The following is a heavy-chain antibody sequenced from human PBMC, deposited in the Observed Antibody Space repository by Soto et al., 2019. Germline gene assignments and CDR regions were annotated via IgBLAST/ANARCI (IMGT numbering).Heavy chain of an antibody. D-gene: IGHD6-6*01. CDR2: FDPEDGET. Sequence: ASVKVSCKVSGYTLTELSMHWVRQAPGKGLEWMGGFDPEDGETIYAQKFQGRVTMTEDTSTDTAYMELSSLRSEDTAVYYCATDRGYSSSRAFDYWGQGTLVTVSS. CDR3: ATDRGYSSSRAFDY. CDR1: GYTLTELS. V-gene: IGHV1-24*01. J-gene: IGHJ4*02.